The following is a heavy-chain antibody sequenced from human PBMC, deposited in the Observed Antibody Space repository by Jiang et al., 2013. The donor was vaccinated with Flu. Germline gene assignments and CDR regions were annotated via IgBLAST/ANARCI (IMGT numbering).Heavy chain of an antibody. J-gene: IGHJ4*02. CDR3: ARDSSGATRGFDY. D-gene: IGHD1-26*01. CDR2: INTGNGNT. Sequence: SGAEVKKPGASVKVSCKASGYTFTAHTMHWVRQAPGQRLEWMAWINTGNGNTRYSQKFQGRVTISRDTIATTAYMELSGLTSEDTAVYYCARDSSGATRGFDYWGQGTLGHRLL. V-gene: IGHV1-3*04. CDR1: GYTFTAHT.